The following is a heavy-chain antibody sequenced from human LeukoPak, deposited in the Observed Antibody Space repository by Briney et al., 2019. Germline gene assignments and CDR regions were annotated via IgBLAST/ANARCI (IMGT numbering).Heavy chain of an antibody. J-gene: IGHJ6*04. CDR1: GFNFRTYW. CDR2: INSDGSNT. CDR3: ARGYGADV. Sequence: GGSLRLSCAASGFNFRTYWMNCVRPAPGKGLVWVSRINSDGSNTTYADSVKGRFTVSRDNAMNTLYLQMHSLRAEDTALYFCARGYGADVWGKGTMVTVSS. V-gene: IGHV3-74*01.